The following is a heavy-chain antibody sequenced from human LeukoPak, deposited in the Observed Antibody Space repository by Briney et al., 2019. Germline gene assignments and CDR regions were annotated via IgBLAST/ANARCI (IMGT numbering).Heavy chain of an antibody. CDR3: ARGPFGATVKPFDY. J-gene: IGHJ4*02. D-gene: IGHD4-17*01. V-gene: IGHV1-8*01. CDR1: GYTFTSYD. CDR2: MNPNSGNT. Sequence: ASVKVSCKASGYTFTSYDINWVRQATGQGLEWIGWMNPNSGNTGYAQKFQGRVTMTRNTSISTAYMELSSLRSEDTAVYYCARGPFGATVKPFDYWGQGTLVTVSS.